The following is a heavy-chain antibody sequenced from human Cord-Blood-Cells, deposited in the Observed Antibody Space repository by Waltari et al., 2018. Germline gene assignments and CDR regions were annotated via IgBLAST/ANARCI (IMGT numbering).Heavy chain of an antibody. V-gene: IGHV3-23*01. CDR3: AKDKEYSSSFDY. CDR1: GFTFSSYA. J-gene: IGHJ4*02. Sequence: EVQLLESGGGLVQPGGSLRLSCAASGFTFSSYAMSWARQAPGKGLQWVSAIRGSGSSTYYTDSVKGRFTISRDNSKNTLYLQMNSRRAEDTAVYYCAKDKEYSSSFDYWGQGTLVTVSS. D-gene: IGHD6-6*01. CDR2: IRGSGSST.